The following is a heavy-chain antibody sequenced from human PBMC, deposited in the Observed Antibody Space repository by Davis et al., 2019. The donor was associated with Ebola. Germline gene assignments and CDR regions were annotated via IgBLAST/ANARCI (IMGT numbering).Heavy chain of an antibody. CDR2: ISYDGSNK. CDR1: GFTFSSNG. J-gene: IGHJ5*02. CDR3: AKEGILYSSGGNWFDP. Sequence: GESLKISCAASGFTFSSNGMHWVRQAPGKGLEWVAVISYDGSNKYYADSVKGRFTISRDNSKNTLYLQMDSLRAEDTAVYYCAKEGILYSSGGNWFDPWGQGTLVTVSS. D-gene: IGHD6-19*01. V-gene: IGHV3-30*18.